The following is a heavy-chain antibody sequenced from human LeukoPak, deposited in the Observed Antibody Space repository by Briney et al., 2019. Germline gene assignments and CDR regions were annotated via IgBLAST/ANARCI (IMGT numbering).Heavy chain of an antibody. V-gene: IGHV3-11*01. Sequence: PGGSLRLSCAASGFTFSDYYMSWIRQAPGKGLEWVSYISSSGSTIYYADSVKGRFTISRDNAKNSLYLQMNSLRAEDTAVYYCARETAAARHYYYYYGMDVWGQGTTVTVSS. CDR1: GFTFSDYY. CDR2: ISSSGSTI. CDR3: ARETAAARHYYYYYGMDV. D-gene: IGHD6-13*01. J-gene: IGHJ6*02.